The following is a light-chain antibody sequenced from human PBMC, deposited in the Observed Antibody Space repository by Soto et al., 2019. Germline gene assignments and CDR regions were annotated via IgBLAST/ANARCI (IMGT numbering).Light chain of an antibody. CDR1: QSISSY. CDR3: QQSHSTFT. V-gene: IGKV1-39*01. Sequence: DIQMTQSPSSLSASVGDRVTITCRASQSISSYLNWYQQKPGKAPKLLIYAASSLQSGVPSRFSGSGSGTDFTLTISSLQPEDFATYYCQQSHSTFTCGQGTRLEIK. J-gene: IGKJ5*01. CDR2: AAS.